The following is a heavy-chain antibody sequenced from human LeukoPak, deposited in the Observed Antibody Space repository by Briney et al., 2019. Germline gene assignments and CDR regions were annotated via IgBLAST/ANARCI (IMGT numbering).Heavy chain of an antibody. D-gene: IGHD2-15*01. CDR3: ARQSSGGAPNRDAFDI. V-gene: IGHV5-51*01. CDR2: IYPGDSDT. J-gene: IGHJ3*02. Sequence: GESLKISCKGSGYSFTSYWIGWVRQMPGKGLEWMGIIYPGDSDTRYSPSFQGQVTISADKSISTAYLQWSSLKASDTAMYYCARQSSGGAPNRDAFDIWGQGTMVTVSS. CDR1: GYSFTSYW.